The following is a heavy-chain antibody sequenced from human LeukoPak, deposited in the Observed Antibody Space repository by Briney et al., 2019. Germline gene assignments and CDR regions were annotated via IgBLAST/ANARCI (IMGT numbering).Heavy chain of an antibody. CDR3: ASAYTYGKVDY. CDR2: IYNGGST. CDR1: GFTVSSNY. D-gene: IGHD5-18*01. J-gene: IGHJ4*02. V-gene: IGHV3-66*01. Sequence: GGSLRLSCAASGFTVSSNYMSWVRHAPGKGLEWVSLIYNGGSTYYADSVKGRFTISRDNSKNTLYLQMNSLRAEDTAVYYCASAYTYGKVDYWGQGTLVTVSS.